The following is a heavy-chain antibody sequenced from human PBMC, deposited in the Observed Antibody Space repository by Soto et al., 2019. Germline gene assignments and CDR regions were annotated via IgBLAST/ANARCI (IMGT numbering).Heavy chain of an antibody. CDR3: GAHPGGGGY. CDR1: GFTVSNNY. J-gene: IGHJ4*02. V-gene: IGHV3-53*01. Sequence: EVQLVESGGGLIQPGGSLRLSCAVSGFTVSNNYMSWVRQAPGKGLEGVSVIYSGGYTAYGDSVKGRFTISRDNSKNTNYLQKECAGADGPRVFFFGAHPGGGGYWGQGTLVTVSS. CDR2: IYSGGYT. D-gene: IGHD3-16*01.